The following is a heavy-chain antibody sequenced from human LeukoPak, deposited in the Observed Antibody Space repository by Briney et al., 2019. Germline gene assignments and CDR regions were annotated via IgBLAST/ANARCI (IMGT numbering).Heavy chain of an antibody. CDR1: GGSISSYY. CDR3: ARRRRTPVACYFDY. D-gene: IGHD2-15*01. Sequence: SETLSLTCTVSGGSISSYYWSWIRQPPGKGLEWIGYIYYSGSTNYNPSLKSRVTISVDTSKNQFSLKLSSVTAADTAVYYCARRRRTPVACYFDYWGQGTLVTVSS. J-gene: IGHJ4*02. V-gene: IGHV4-59*01. CDR2: IYYSGST.